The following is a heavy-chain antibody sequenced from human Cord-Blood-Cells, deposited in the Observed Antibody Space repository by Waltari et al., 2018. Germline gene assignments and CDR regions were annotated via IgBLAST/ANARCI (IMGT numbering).Heavy chain of an antibody. Sequence: QVQLQQWGAGLLTPSETLSLTCAVHGGSFSGYYWTWIRQPPGKGLEWIGEINHSGSTNYNPSLKSRVTISVDTSKNQFSLKLSSVTAADTAVYYCARRTPGIAAAGYFDYWGQGTLVTVSS. V-gene: IGHV4-34*01. D-gene: IGHD6-13*01. CDR2: INHSGST. CDR1: GGSFSGYY. J-gene: IGHJ4*02. CDR3: ARRTPGIAAAGYFDY.